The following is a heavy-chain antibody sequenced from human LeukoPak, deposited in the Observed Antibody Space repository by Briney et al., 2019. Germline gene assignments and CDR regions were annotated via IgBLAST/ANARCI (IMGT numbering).Heavy chain of an antibody. Sequence: SETLSLTCTVSGGSISSGGYYWSWIRQPPGKGLEWIGNVDYSGSTSYNPSLKRRVTISVDRSKNQFSLKVKYLTAADTAVYYCARGIRTGYGYWGQGTRVTVSS. V-gene: IGHV4-61*08. CDR1: GGSISSGGYY. CDR3: ARGIRTGYGY. J-gene: IGHJ4*02. CDR2: VDYSGST. D-gene: IGHD1-1*01.